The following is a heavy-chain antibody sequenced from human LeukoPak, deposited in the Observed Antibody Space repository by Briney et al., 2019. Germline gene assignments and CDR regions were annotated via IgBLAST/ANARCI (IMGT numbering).Heavy chain of an antibody. D-gene: IGHD2-15*01. CDR1: VYIFSNYY. J-gene: IGHJ4*01. CDR2: INPSGGST. V-gene: IGHV1-46*01. Sequence: ASVKVSCKASVYIFSNYYIHWVGQAPGQGLEWMGIINPSGGSTSYAQKFQGRVTMTRDTSTSTVYMELSSLRSEDTAVYYCARVVVVVASRAGLGYWGQGTLVTVSS. CDR3: ARVVVVVASRAGLGY.